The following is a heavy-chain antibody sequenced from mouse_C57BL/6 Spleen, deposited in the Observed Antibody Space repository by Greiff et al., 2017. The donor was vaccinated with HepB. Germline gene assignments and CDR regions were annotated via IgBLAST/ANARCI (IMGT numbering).Heavy chain of an antibody. Sequence: DVMLVESGEGLVKPGGSLKLSCAASGFTFSSYAMSWVRQTPEKRLEWVAYISSGGDYIYYADTVKGRFTISRDNARNTLYLQMSSLKSEDTAMYYCTRDQGITTVVAYYYAMDYWGQGTSVTVSS. D-gene: IGHD1-1*01. CDR2: ISSGGDYI. V-gene: IGHV5-9-1*02. CDR1: GFTFSSYA. J-gene: IGHJ4*01. CDR3: TRDQGITTVVAYYYAMDY.